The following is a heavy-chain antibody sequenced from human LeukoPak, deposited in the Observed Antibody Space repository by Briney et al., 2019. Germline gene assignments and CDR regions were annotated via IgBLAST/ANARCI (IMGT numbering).Heavy chain of an antibody. Sequence: PGGSLRLSCAASGFTFSSYAMHWVRQAPGKGLEWVAVISYDGSNKYYADSVKGRFTISRDNAKNSLYLQMNSLRAEDTAVYYCARDHYDSSGFDAFDIWGQGTMVTVSS. CDR2: ISYDGSNK. CDR3: ARDHYDSSGFDAFDI. J-gene: IGHJ3*02. CDR1: GFTFSSYA. D-gene: IGHD3-22*01. V-gene: IGHV3-30*04.